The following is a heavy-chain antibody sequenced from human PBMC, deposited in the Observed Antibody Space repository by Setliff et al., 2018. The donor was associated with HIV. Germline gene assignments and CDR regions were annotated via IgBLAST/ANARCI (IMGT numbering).Heavy chain of an antibody. CDR2: IYSDGST. V-gene: IGHV3-53*01. D-gene: IGHD6-6*01. CDR1: GFTVSTYY. Sequence: PGGSLRLSCAASGFTVSTYYMSWVRQAPGKGLEWVSTIYSDGSTYHADSVNGRFTLSRDISENALYLHMNSLRAEDTAIYYCAKEPSTCLAARPALCGYFDYWGQGTPVTVSS. CDR3: AKEPSTCLAARPALCGYFDY. J-gene: IGHJ4*02.